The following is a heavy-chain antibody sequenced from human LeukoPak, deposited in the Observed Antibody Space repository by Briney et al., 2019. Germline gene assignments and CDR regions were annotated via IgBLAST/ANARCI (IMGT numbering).Heavy chain of an antibody. CDR1: GGSISSGDYY. J-gene: IGHJ6*04. D-gene: IGHD5-18*01. CDR2: IYYSGST. Sequence: PSETLSLTCTVSGGSISSGDYYWSWIRQPPGKGLEWIGYIYYSGSTYYNPSLKSRVTISVDTSKNQFSLKLSSVTAADTAVYYCARGVMEYSYGSMDVWGKGTTVTVSS. V-gene: IGHV4-30-4*08. CDR3: ARGVMEYSYGSMDV.